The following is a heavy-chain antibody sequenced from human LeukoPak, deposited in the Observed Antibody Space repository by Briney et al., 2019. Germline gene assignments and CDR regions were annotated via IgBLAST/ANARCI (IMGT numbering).Heavy chain of an antibody. V-gene: IGHV1-58*01. CDR2: IVVGSGNT. Sequence: ASVKVSCKASGFTFTSSAVQWVRQARGQRLEWIGWIVVGSGNTNYAQKFQERVTITRDMSTSTAYMELSSLRSEDTAVYYCAAEGNSGSSPFDYWGQGTLVTVSS. J-gene: IGHJ4*02. CDR1: GFTFTSSA. D-gene: IGHD1-26*01. CDR3: AAEGNSGSSPFDY.